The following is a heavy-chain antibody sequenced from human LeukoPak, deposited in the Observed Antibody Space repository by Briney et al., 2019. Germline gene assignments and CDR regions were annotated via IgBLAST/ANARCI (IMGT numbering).Heavy chain of an antibody. D-gene: IGHD5-18*01. Sequence: GGSLRLSCAASGFTFDDYAMHWVRQAPGKGLEWVSLISWDGGSTYYADSVKGRFTISRDNSKNSLYLQMNSLRAEDTALYYCAKVGYSYGDYFDYWGQGTLVTVSS. CDR2: ISWDGGST. V-gene: IGHV3-43D*03. CDR1: GFTFDDYA. CDR3: AKVGYSYGDYFDY. J-gene: IGHJ4*02.